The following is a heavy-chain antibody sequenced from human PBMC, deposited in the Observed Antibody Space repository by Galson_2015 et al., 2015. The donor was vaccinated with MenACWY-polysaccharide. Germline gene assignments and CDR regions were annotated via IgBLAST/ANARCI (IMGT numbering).Heavy chain of an antibody. J-gene: IGHJ5*02. CDR1: GFTFTSYA. V-gene: IGHV3-23*01. D-gene: IGHD3-3*01. Sequence: ALRLRCPASGFTFTSYAMSWGRQAPGTGLEWVSAVRSSRAKTYYADSVKCRFTISRDNSKNTLYLQMNSLSAEDTAVYYCAKDSTDFWSVAGRFDHWGQGTLVTVSS. CDR2: VRSSRAKT. CDR3: AKDSTDFWSVAGRFDH.